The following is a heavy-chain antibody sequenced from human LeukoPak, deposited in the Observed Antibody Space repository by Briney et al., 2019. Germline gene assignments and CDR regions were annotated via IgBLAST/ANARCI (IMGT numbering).Heavy chain of an antibody. J-gene: IGHJ4*02. CDR3: AKAPFGAATFDS. CDR1: GFTFNSYV. D-gene: IGHD2-15*01. Sequence: GGSLRLSCAASGFTFNSYVMSWVRQAPGKGLEWVSAISGSGGTTYYADSVKGRFTISRDNSKNTLYLQMNSLRAEDTAVYYCAKAPFGAATFDSWGQGTLVTVSS. CDR2: ISGSGGTT. V-gene: IGHV3-23*01.